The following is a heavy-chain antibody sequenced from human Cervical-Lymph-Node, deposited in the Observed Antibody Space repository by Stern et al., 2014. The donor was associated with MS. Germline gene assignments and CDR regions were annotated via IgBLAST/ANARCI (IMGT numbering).Heavy chain of an antibody. CDR1: GFTFGGFV. Sequence: EVQLVESGGGLVQPGGSLGLSCAASGFTFGGFVMHWVRPAPGEGLEWVSGISWNRGYIGYADSVKGRFTISRDNAKNSLYLQMNSLRPEDTAVYYCAKDKSRQLGLFDYYYYGMDVWGQGATVTVSS. CDR3: AKDKSRQLGLFDYYYYGMDV. CDR2: ISWNRGYI. J-gene: IGHJ6*02. V-gene: IGHV3-9*01. D-gene: IGHD6-6*01.